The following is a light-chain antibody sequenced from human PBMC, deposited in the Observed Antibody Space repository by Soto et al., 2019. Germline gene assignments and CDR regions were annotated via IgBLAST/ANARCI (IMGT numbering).Light chain of an antibody. J-gene: IGKJ1*01. CDR3: QERSGWPT. Sequence: EIVLTQSPDTLSLSPGERATLSCRASQTVSTFLAWYQQKPGQAPRLIVYDASKRAPGIPARFIGSGSGTDFTLTGSSLEPEDFALYYCQERSGWPTFGQGTKVDIK. V-gene: IGKV3-11*01. CDR2: DAS. CDR1: QTVSTF.